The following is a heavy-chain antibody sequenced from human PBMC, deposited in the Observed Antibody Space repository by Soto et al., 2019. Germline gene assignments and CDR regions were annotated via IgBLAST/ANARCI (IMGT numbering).Heavy chain of an antibody. V-gene: IGHV1-69*02. CDR3: ARAFDAVTPRGDY. J-gene: IGHJ4*02. Sequence: QVQLVQSGAEVKKTGSSVKVSCKASGGTFSSYTISWVRQAPGQGLEWMGRIIPILGIANYAQKFQGRVTITADKSTSTAYMELSSLRSEDTAVYYCARAFDAVTPRGDYWGQGTLVTVSS. D-gene: IGHD4-4*01. CDR2: IIPILGIA. CDR1: GGTFSSYT.